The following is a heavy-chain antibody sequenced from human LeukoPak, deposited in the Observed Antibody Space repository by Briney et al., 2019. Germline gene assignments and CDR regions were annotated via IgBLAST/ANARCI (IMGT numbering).Heavy chain of an antibody. CDR3: ARGGSLAVAPHLYYFDY. J-gene: IGHJ4*02. V-gene: IGHV1-46*01. Sequence: VASVTVSCKASGYTFTAYYIHWVRQAPGQGLEWMGIINPSGGSTTYAQNFQGRVTMTRDTSTSAVYMELSSLRSEDTAVYYCARGGSLAVAPHLYYFDYWGQGTLVTVSS. D-gene: IGHD6-19*01. CDR2: INPSGGST. CDR1: GYTFTAYY.